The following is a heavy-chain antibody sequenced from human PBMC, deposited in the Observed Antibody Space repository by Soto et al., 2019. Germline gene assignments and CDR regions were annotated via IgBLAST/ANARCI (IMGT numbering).Heavy chain of an antibody. Sequence: ASVKVSCKASGYTFTSYAMHWVRQAPGQRLEWMGWINAGNGNTKYSQKFQGRVTITRDTSASTAYMELSSLRDEDTAIYYCARSPKVGVRGASWGQGTPVTVSS. CDR1: GYTFTSYA. CDR2: INAGNGNT. J-gene: IGHJ1*01. D-gene: IGHD2-15*01. V-gene: IGHV1-3*01. CDR3: ARSPKVGVRGAS.